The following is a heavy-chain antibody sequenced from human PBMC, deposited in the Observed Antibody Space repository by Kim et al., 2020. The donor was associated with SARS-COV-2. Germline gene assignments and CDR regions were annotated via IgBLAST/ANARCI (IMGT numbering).Heavy chain of an antibody. CDR1: GGSISSSSYY. CDR2: IYYSGST. D-gene: IGHD3-10*01. V-gene: IGHV4-39*01. Sequence: SETLSLTCTVSGGSISSSSYYWGWIRQPPGKGLEWSGSIYYSGSTYYNPSLKSRVTISVDTSKNQFSLKLSSVTAADTAVYYCARQRRGITMVQGVMETAPDWFDPWGQGTLVTVSS. J-gene: IGHJ5*02. CDR3: ARQRRGITMVQGVMETAPDWFDP.